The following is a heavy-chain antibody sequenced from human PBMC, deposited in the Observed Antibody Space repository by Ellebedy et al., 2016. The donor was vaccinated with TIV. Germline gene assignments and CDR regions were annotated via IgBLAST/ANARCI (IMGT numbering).Heavy chain of an antibody. V-gene: IGHV3-48*01. Sequence: GESLKISCAGSGFTFNPFAMNWVRQAPGKGLEWLSYISSNSRTIYYADSVKGRFSISRDNANNSLYLQMNSLRAADTAVYYCAREWDGDCRGVSCYPIDYWGQGTRVTVSS. J-gene: IGHJ4*02. CDR2: ISSNSRTI. CDR3: AREWDGDCRGVSCYPIDY. D-gene: IGHD2-15*01. CDR1: GFTFNPFA.